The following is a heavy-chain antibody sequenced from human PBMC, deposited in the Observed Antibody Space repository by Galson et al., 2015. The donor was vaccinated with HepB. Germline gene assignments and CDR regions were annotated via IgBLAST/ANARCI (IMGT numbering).Heavy chain of an antibody. CDR1: GGTFSSYA. Sequence: SVKVSCKASGGTFSSYAISWVRQAPGQGLEWMGGIIPIFGTANYAQKFQGRVTITADESTSTAYMELSSLRSEDTAVYYCARDGPPLRGYFDYWGQGTLVTVSS. CDR3: ARDGPPLRGYFDY. J-gene: IGHJ4*02. V-gene: IGHV1-69*13. CDR2: IIPIFGTA. D-gene: IGHD3-10*01.